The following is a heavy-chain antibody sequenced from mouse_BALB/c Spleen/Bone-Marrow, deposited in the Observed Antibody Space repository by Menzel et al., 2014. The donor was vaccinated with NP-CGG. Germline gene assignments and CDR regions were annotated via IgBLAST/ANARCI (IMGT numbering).Heavy chain of an antibody. J-gene: IGHJ4*01. CDR3: ARHRYYAMDY. V-gene: IGHV2-6-1*01. Sequence: VQVVESGPGLVAPSQSLSIPCTISGFSLTNYGVHWVRQPPGKGLEWLVVIWSDGSTTYNSALKPRLSISKDNSKSQVFLKMNSLQTDDTAMYYCARHRYYAMDYWGQGTSVTVSS. CDR1: GFSLTNYG. CDR2: IWSDGST.